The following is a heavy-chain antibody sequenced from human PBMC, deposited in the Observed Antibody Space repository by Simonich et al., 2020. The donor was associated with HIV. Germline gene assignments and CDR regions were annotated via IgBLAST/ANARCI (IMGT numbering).Heavy chain of an antibody. CDR2: ISSSSSYI. CDR1: GFTFSSYS. Sequence: EVQLVESGGGLVKPGGSLRISCAASGFTFSSYSMNWVRQAPGKGLEWVSSISSSSSYIDYADSVKGRFTISRDNAKNSLYLQMNSLRAEDTAVYYCARDGRKGSSTSCSDYWGQGTLVTVSS. CDR3: ARDGRKGSSTSCSDY. V-gene: IGHV3-21*01. J-gene: IGHJ4*02. D-gene: IGHD2-2*01.